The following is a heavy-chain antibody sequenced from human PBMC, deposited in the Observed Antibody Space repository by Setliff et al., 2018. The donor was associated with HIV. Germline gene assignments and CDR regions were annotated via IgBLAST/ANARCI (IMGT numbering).Heavy chain of an antibody. Sequence: SETLSLTCTVSGGSISSSSYYWGWIRQPPGKGLEWIGSIYYSGSTYYNPSLKSRVTISVDTSKNQFSLKLSSVTAADTAVYYCARLSPQYSGYDSGAFGYWGQGTLVTVSS. D-gene: IGHD5-12*01. CDR1: GGSISSSSYY. V-gene: IGHV4-39*07. CDR3: ARLSPQYSGYDSGAFGY. CDR2: IYYSGST. J-gene: IGHJ4*02.